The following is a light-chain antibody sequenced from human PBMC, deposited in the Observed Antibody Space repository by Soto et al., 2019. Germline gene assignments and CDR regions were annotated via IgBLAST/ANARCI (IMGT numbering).Light chain of an antibody. V-gene: IGKV3-15*01. CDR1: QSVSSN. J-gene: IGKJ1*01. CDR3: QQYNNWPWT. Sequence: EIVMTQCAATLSVSPGERATLSCRASQSVSSNLAWYQQKPGQAPRLLIYGASTRATGIPARFSGSGSGTEFTLTISSLQSEDFAVYYCQQYNNWPWTFGQGTKVDIK. CDR2: GAS.